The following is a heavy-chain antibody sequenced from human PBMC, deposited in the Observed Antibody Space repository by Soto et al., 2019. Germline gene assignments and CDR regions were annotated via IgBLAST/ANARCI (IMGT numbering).Heavy chain of an antibody. D-gene: IGHD3-22*01. J-gene: IGHJ4*02. CDR1: GYSFGTSG. V-gene: IGHV1-18*01. CDR3: ARAGQYYDSSGYAS. CDR2: ISAYNGNT. Sequence: QVKLVQSGTEVKKPGASMKVSCKASGYSFGTSGISWVRQAPGQGLQWMGWISAYNGNTNYEQKLQDRVTMTTDTSTTTAYLELRSLRSDDTAMYYCARAGQYYDSSGYASWGQGTLVTVSS.